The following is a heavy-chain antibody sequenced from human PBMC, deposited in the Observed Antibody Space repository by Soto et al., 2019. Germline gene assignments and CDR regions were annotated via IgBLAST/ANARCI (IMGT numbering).Heavy chain of an antibody. CDR2: IYWDDDK. J-gene: IGHJ6*02. CDR1: GFSLSTSGVG. Sequence: QITLKESGPTLVKPTQTLTLTCTFSGFSLSTSGVGVAWIRQPPGKALEWLALIYWDDDKRYRPSLESRLTIPKVTSKNLLVLTLANMDSVDTASYYCAYLPCSGGSCYWFSFSGMDVWGQGTTVTVSS. V-gene: IGHV2-5*02. D-gene: IGHD2-15*01. CDR3: AYLPCSGGSCYWFSFSGMDV.